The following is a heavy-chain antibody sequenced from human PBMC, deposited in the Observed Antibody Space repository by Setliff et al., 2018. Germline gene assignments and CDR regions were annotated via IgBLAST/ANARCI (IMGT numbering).Heavy chain of an antibody. CDR2: IKSKTDGGTT. V-gene: IGHV3-15*01. D-gene: IGHD3-9*01. CDR3: ARDKRGILTGSPDY. Sequence: GGSLRLSCAASGFTFSNAWMSWVRQAPGKGLEWVGRIKSKTDGGTTDYAAPVKGRFTISRDDSKNTLYLQMNSLRAEDTAVYYCARDKRGILTGSPDYWGQGTLVTVSS. J-gene: IGHJ4*02. CDR1: GFTFSNAW.